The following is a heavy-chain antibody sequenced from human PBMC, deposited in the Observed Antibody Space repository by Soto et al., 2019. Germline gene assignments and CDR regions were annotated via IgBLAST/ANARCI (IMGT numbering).Heavy chain of an antibody. Sequence: GESLKISCKGSGYSFTSYWIGWVRQMPGKGLEWMGIIDPGDSDTRYSPSFQGQVTISADKSISTASLQWSSLKASDTAMYYCAREAAAGDAPWYGMDVWGQGTTVTVSS. D-gene: IGHD6-13*01. J-gene: IGHJ6*02. CDR3: AREAAAGDAPWYGMDV. CDR1: GYSFTSYW. V-gene: IGHV5-51*01. CDR2: IDPGDSDT.